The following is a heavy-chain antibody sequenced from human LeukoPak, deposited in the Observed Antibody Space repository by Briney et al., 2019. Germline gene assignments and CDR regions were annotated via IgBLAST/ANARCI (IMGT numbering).Heavy chain of an antibody. CDR3: ARVYYDSSGTGQDY. Sequence: GASVKVSCKASGYTFTGYYMHWVRQAPGQGLEWMGWINTNTGNPTYAQGFTGRFVFSLDTSVSTAYLQISSLKAEDTAVYYCARVYYDSSGTGQDYWGQGTLVTVSS. CDR1: GYTFTGYY. CDR2: INTNTGNP. J-gene: IGHJ4*02. V-gene: IGHV7-4-1*02. D-gene: IGHD3-22*01.